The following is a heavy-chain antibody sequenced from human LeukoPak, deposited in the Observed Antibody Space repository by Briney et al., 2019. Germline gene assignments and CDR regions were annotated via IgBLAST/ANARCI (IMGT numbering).Heavy chain of an antibody. CDR3: ARSDVKQSALLDY. Sequence: AGGTLRLSCAASGFTFSSYAMHWVRQAPGKGLEWVAVISYDGSNKYYADSVKGRFTISRDNSKNTLYLQMNSLRAEDTAVYYCARSDVKQSALLDYWGQGTLVTVSS. CDR2: ISYDGSNK. V-gene: IGHV3-30-3*01. CDR1: GFTFSSYA. D-gene: IGHD2/OR15-2a*01. J-gene: IGHJ4*02.